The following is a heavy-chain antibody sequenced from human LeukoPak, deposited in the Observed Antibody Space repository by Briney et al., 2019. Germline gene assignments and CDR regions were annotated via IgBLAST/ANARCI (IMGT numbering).Heavy chain of an antibody. J-gene: IGHJ4*02. CDR2: IYTSGST. V-gene: IGHV4-4*07. CDR1: GGSISSYY. Sequence: SETLSLTCTVSGGSISSYYWSWIRQPAGKGLGWIGRIYTSGSTNYNPSLKSRVTMSVDTSKNQFSLKLSSVTAADTAVYYCARDYDSSGYYSPFDYWGQGTLFTVSS. D-gene: IGHD3-22*01. CDR3: ARDYDSSGYYSPFDY.